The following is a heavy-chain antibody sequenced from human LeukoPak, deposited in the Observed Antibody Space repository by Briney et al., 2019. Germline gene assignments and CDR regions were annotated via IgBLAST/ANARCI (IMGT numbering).Heavy chain of an antibody. CDR2: ISNDGSQQ. V-gene: IGHV3-30*03. J-gene: IGHJ6*02. Sequence: PGGSLRLSCATSGFTFTNSAMHWVRQAPGRGLEWVALISNDGSQQYYADSVKGRFTISRDNSKKTLYLQMNSLRAEDTAVYYCARDQGVVVHGKYHYYGMDVWGQGTTVTVSS. CDR3: ARDQGVVVHGKYHYYGMDV. D-gene: IGHD3-22*01. CDR1: GFTFTNSA.